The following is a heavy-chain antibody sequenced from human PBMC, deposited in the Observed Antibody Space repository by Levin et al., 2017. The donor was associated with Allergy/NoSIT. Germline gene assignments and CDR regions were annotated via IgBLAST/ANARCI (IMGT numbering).Heavy chain of an antibody. Sequence: GESLKISCVASGFTFRSYAMHWVRQAPGKGLEWVAVISYDGSKKYYADSVKGRFTISRDNSKNTLYLQMNSLRAEDTAVYYCARGTTSGYTYGLFGPWGQGTLVTVSS. D-gene: IGHD5-18*01. CDR3: ARGTTSGYTYGLFGP. J-gene: IGHJ5*02. V-gene: IGHV3-30*04. CDR2: ISYDGSKK. CDR1: GFTFRSYA.